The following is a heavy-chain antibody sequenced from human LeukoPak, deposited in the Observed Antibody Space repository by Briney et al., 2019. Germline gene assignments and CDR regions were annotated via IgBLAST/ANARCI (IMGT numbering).Heavy chain of an antibody. J-gene: IGHJ5*02. V-gene: IGHV3-74*01. CDR1: GFTFSNYW. CDR3: IRDFRSADL. CDR2: IYVDGRTT. Sequence: GGSLRLSCVASGFTFSNYWMHWVRQPPGKGLVWVSRIYVDGRTTNYADSVKGRVTISRDNAKNTVYLEMNSLSVEDTATYYCIRDFRSADLWGQGALVTVTS.